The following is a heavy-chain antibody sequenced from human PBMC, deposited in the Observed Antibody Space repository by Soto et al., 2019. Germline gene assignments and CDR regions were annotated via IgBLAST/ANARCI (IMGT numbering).Heavy chain of an antibody. CDR1: GFTFSSYA. D-gene: IGHD3-22*01. J-gene: IGHJ4*02. CDR2: ISGSGGST. V-gene: IGHV3-23*01. CDR3: AKHRDSRGYYYEY. Sequence: TGGSLRLSCAASGFTFSSYAMSWARQAPGKGLEWVSAISGSGGSTYYADSVKGRFTISRDNSKNTLYLQMNSLRAEDTAVYYCAKHRDSRGYYYEYWGQGTLVTVSS.